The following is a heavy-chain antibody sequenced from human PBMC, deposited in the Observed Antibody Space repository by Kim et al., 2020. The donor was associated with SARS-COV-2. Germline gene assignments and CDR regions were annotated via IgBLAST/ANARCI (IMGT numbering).Heavy chain of an antibody. CDR1: GFNVRTNY. V-gene: IGHV3-53*01. J-gene: IGHJ3*01. Sequence: GGSLRLSCAASGFNVRTNYMSWVRQAPGKGLEWVSRIYRDGSTYYVDSVKGRFTISRDDSKNTLFLHMSSLRADDTALYYCARENDYDVLTGRDYAFD. D-gene: IGHD3-9*01. CDR2: IYRDGST. CDR3: ARENDYDVLTGRDYAFD.